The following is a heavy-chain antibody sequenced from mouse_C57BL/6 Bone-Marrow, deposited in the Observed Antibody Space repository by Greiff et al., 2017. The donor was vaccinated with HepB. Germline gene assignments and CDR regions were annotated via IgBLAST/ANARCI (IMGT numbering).Heavy chain of an antibody. V-gene: IGHV1-69*01. J-gene: IGHJ2*01. Sequence: VQLQQPGAELVMPGASVKLSCKASGYTFTSYWMHWVKQRPGQGLEWIGEIDPSDSYTNYNQKFKGKSTLTVDKSSSTAYMQLSSLTSEDSAVYYCARGLGGSSYFYYFDYWGQGTTLTVSS. CDR2: IDPSDSYT. D-gene: IGHD1-1*01. CDR1: GYTFTSYW. CDR3: ARGLGGSSYFYYFDY.